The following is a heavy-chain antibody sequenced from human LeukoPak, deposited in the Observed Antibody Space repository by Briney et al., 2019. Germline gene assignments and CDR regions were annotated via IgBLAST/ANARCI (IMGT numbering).Heavy chain of an antibody. CDR2: IYYSGST. J-gene: IGHJ3*02. CDR3: ARPSIDDAFDI. Sequence: SETLSLTCTVSGGSISSSSYYRGWIRQPPGKGLEWIGSIYYSGSTYYNPSLKSRVTISVDTSKNQFSLKLSSVTAADTAVYYCARPSIDDAFDIWGQGTMVTVSS. CDR1: GGSISSSSYY. D-gene: IGHD3-16*02. V-gene: IGHV4-39*01.